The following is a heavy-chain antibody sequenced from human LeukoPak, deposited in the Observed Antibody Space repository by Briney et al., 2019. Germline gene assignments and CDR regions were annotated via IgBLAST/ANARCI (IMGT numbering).Heavy chain of an antibody. Sequence: SETLSLTCTVSGGSISSYYWSWIRQPPGKGLEWIGYIYYSGSTNYNPSLKSRVTISVDTSRNQFSLKLSSVTAADTAVYYCARLLSVPAAIYAFDIWGQGTMVTVSS. J-gene: IGHJ3*02. CDR2: IYYSGST. CDR1: GGSISSYY. D-gene: IGHD2-2*01. V-gene: IGHV4-59*01. CDR3: ARLLSVPAAIYAFDI.